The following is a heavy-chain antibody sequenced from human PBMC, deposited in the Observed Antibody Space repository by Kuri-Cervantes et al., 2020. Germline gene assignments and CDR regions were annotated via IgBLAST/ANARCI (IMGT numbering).Heavy chain of an antibody. CDR2: IGSSSSTI. CDR3: ARVGRDKYYYDSSGYYYYWFDP. J-gene: IGHJ5*02. CDR1: GFTFSSYS. D-gene: IGHD3-22*01. V-gene: IGHV3-48*04. Sequence: GESLKISCAASGFTFSSYSMNWVRQAPGKGLEWVSYIGSSSSTIYSADSVKGRFTISRDNAKNSLYLQMNSLRAEDTAVYYCARVGRDKYYYDSSGYYYYWFDPWGQGTLVTVSS.